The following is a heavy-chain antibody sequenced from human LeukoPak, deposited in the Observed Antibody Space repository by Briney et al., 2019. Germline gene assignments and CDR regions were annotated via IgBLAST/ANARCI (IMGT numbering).Heavy chain of an antibody. CDR1: GFTFSSYW. CDR3: ARSPADYSNYYFDY. J-gene: IGHJ4*02. CDR2: IWYDGSNK. D-gene: IGHD4-11*01. Sequence: GGSLRLPCAASGFTFSSYWMSWVRQAPGKGLEWVAVIWYDGSNKYYADSVKGRFTISRDNSKNTLYLQMNSLRAEDTAVYYCARSPADYSNYYFDYWGQGTLVTVSS. V-gene: IGHV3-33*08.